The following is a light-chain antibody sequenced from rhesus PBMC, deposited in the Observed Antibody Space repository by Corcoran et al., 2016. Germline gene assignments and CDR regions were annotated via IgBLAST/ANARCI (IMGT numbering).Light chain of an antibody. CDR3: QHGYGTPLT. CDR2: KAS. J-gene: IGKJ4*01. Sequence: DIQMTQSPSSLSASVGDRVTITCRASENVNNYLNWYQQKPGKAPKLLIYKASTLQSGVPTRFSGSGSGTDYTFTISSLQPEDFATYYCQHGYGTPLTFGGGTKVEIK. CDR1: ENVNNY. V-gene: IGKV1-74*01.